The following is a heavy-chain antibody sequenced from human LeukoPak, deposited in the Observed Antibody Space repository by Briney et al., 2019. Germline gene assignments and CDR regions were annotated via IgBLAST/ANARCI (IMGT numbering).Heavy chain of an antibody. CDR2: FSATDGSA. CDR1: GFTFSSYA. Sequence: GGSLRLACAASGFTFSSYAMTWVRQAPGKGLEWVSAFSATDGSAQYAESVEGRLTISRDNSKNTLFLQMNSLGAEDTAVYYCARAKIAAAGTGAFDVWGQGTLVTVSS. D-gene: IGHD6-13*01. V-gene: IGHV3-23*01. CDR3: ARAKIAAAGTGAFDV. J-gene: IGHJ3*01.